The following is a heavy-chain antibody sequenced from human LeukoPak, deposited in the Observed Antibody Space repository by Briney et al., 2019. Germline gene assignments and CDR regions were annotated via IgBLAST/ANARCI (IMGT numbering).Heavy chain of an antibody. CDR2: IYYTGTK. J-gene: IGHJ4*02. Sequence: SDTLSLPCTLSGGSISSAGHHWGWSRNPPGKDIEWIGHIYYTGTKYHAPSVTGRVTLSIDTSNNQFSLRLTSVTAADTALYFFFKQTTAYGILTGPLQSPFDYWGQGTLVTVSS. D-gene: IGHD3-9*01. CDR3: FKQTTAYGILTGPLQSPFDY. CDR1: GGSISSAGHH. V-gene: IGHV4-39*01.